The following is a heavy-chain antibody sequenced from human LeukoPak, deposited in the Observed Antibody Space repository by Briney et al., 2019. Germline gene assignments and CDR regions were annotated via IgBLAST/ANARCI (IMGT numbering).Heavy chain of an antibody. J-gene: IGHJ5*02. CDR1: GGSISSGGYS. D-gene: IGHD2-2*01. V-gene: IGHV4-30-2*01. CDR2: IYHSGST. CDR3: ARGDCSSTICYALSWFDP. Sequence: PSQTLSLTCAVSGGSISSGGYSWSWIRQPPGQGLEWIGYIYHSGSTYYNPSLKSRVTISVDRSKNQFSLKLSSWTAADTAVYYCARGDCSSTICYALSWFDPWGQGTLVTVSS.